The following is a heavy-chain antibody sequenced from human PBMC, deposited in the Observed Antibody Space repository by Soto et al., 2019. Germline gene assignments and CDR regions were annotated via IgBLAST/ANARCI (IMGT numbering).Heavy chain of an antibody. V-gene: IGHV1-24*01. J-gene: IGHJ3*02. D-gene: IGHD6-19*01. CDR3: ATGGGSSGKIDAFDI. Sequence: GASVKVSCKVSGYTLTELSMHWVRQAPGKGLEWMGGFDPEDGETIYAQKFQGRVTMTEDTSTDTAYMELSSLRSEDTAVYYCATGGGSSGKIDAFDIWGQGTMVTVSS. CDR1: GYTLTELS. CDR2: FDPEDGET.